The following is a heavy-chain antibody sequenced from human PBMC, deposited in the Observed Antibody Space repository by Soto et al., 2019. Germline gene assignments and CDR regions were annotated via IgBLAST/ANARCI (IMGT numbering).Heavy chain of an antibody. V-gene: IGHV3-74*03. Sequence: GGSLRLSCAASGFTLSAYWMHWVRQAPGRGLEWVSRLSSDGFGTAYADSVKGRFHISRDDARNTLFLQMNGLRAEDTAVYYCARDLGGPDYWGRGTLVTVSS. CDR2: LSSDGFGT. J-gene: IGHJ4*02. CDR3: ARDLGGPDY. D-gene: IGHD3-16*01. CDR1: GFTLSAYW.